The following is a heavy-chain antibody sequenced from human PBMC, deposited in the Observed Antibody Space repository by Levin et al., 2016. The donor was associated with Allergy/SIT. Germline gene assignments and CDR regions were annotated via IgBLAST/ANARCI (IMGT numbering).Heavy chain of an antibody. CDR2: IIPILGIA. V-gene: IGHV1-69*04. CDR1: GGTFSSYT. CDR3: ARDLIVRTTPDWYFDL. J-gene: IGHJ2*01. Sequence: SVKVSCKASGGTFSSYTISWVRQAPGQGLEWMGRIIPILGIANYAQKFQGRVTITADESTSTAYMELSSLRSEDTAVYYCARDLIVRTTPDWYFDLWGRGTLVTVSS. D-gene: IGHD1-7*01.